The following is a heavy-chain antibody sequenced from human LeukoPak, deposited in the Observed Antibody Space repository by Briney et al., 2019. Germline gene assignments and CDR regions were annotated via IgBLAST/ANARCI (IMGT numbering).Heavy chain of an antibody. J-gene: IGHJ6*03. CDR2: ISAYNGNT. Sequence: GASVKVSCKASGYTFTSYGISWVRQAPGQGLEWMGWISAYNGNTNYAQKLQGRVTITADKSTSTAYMELSSLRSEDTAVYYCARDQGWFGEGYYYMDVWGKGTTVTVSS. CDR3: ARDQGWFGEGYYYMDV. CDR1: GYTFTSYG. V-gene: IGHV1-18*01. D-gene: IGHD3-10*01.